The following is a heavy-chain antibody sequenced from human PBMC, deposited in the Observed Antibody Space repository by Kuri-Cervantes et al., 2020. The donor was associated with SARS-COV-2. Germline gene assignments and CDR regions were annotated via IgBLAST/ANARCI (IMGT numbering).Heavy chain of an antibody. CDR2: ISDTGGRT. CDR1: GFNFSRTD. Sequence: GGSLRLSCAASGFNFSRTDMHWVRQAPGKGLEWVSSISDTGGRTDYADSVKGRFTISRDNSKNTLYLQVSSLRAEDSAVYYCAKHVRIVGASGGDYWGQGALVTVSS. CDR3: AKHVRIVGASGGDY. V-gene: IGHV3-23*01. J-gene: IGHJ4*02. D-gene: IGHD1-26*01.